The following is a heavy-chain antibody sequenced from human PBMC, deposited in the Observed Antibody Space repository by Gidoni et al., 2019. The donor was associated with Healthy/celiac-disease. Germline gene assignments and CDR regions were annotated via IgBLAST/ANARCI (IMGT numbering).Heavy chain of an antibody. J-gene: IGHJ4*02. Sequence: QVQLQESVPGLVKPSETLSLTCTVSGYSISSGYYWGWIRQPPGKGLEWIGSIYHSGSTYYNPSLKSRVTISVDTSKNQFSLKLSSVTAADTAVYYCARVRKPSRHSGSYDEPSDYWGQGTLVTVSS. CDR2: IYHSGST. CDR3: ARVRKPSRHSGSYDEPSDY. V-gene: IGHV4-38-2*02. D-gene: IGHD1-26*01. CDR1: GYSISSGYY.